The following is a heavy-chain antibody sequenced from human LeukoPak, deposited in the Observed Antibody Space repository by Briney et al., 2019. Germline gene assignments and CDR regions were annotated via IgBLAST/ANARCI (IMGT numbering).Heavy chain of an antibody. Sequence: PGGSLRLSCAASGFTFSSAWMSWVRQAPGKGLEWVGRIKSKTDGGTTDYAAPVKGRFTISRDDSKNTLYLQMNSLKTEDTAVYYCTTADIVVVPAAIPVDYWGQGTLVTVSS. J-gene: IGHJ4*02. D-gene: IGHD2-2*02. V-gene: IGHV3-15*01. CDR3: TTADIVVVPAAIPVDY. CDR1: GFTFSSAW. CDR2: IKSKTDGGTT.